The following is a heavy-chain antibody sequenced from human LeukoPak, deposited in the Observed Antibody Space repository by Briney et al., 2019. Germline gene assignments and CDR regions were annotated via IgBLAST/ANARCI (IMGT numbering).Heavy chain of an antibody. J-gene: IGHJ4*02. V-gene: IGHV3-21*01. CDR2: ISSSSSYI. D-gene: IGHD6-13*01. Sequence: PGGSLRLSCAASGFTFSSYSMNWVRQAPGKGLEWVSSISSSSSYIYYADSVTGRFTISRDNAKNSLYLQMNSLRAEDTAVYYCARDPPIASSSWYYFDFWSQGTLVTVSS. CDR3: ARDPPIASSSWYYFDF. CDR1: GFTFSSYS.